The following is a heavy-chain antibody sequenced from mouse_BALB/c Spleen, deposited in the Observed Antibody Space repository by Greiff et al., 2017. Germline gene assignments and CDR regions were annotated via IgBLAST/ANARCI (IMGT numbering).Heavy chain of an antibody. V-gene: IGHV8-8*01. CDR3: ARIPMGGPFAY. J-gene: IGHJ3*01. CDR1: GFSLSTSGMS. CDR2: IWWNDDK. Sequence: VTLKESGPGILQPSQTLSLTCSFSGFSLSTSGMSVGWIRQPSGKGLEWLAHIWWNDDKYYNPALKSRLTISKDTSNNQVFLKIASVVTADTATYYCARIPMGGPFAYWGQGTLVTVSA.